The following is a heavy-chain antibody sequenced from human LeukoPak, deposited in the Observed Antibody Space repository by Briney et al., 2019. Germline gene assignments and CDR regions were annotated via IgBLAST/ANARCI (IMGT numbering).Heavy chain of an antibody. V-gene: IGHV1-2*02. CDR3: ARFWPKQWLAFDY. Sequence: GASVKVSCKASGYTFTGYYMHWVRQAPGQGLEWMGWINPNSGGTNYAQKFQGRVTMTRDTSISTAYMELSRLRSDDTAVYYCARFWPKQWLAFDYWGQGTLVTVSS. D-gene: IGHD6-19*01. J-gene: IGHJ4*02. CDR1: GYTFTGYY. CDR2: INPNSGGT.